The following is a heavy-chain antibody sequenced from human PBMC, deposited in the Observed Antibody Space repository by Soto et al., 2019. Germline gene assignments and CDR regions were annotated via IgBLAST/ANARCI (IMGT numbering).Heavy chain of an antibody. V-gene: IGHV3-74*01. D-gene: IGHD5-12*01. CDR1: GFTFSSYW. CDR3: ARVGYDWGHFDC. Sequence: PGGSLRLSCAASGFTFSSYWMHWVRQAPGKGLVWVSRINSDGSSTSYADSVKGRFTISRDNAKNTLYLQMNSLRAEDTAVYYCARVGYDWGHFDCWGQGTLVTVSS. CDR2: INSDGSST. J-gene: IGHJ4*02.